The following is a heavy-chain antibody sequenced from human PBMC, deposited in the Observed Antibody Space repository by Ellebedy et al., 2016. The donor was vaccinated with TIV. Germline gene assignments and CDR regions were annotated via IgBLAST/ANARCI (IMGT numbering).Heavy chain of an antibody. V-gene: IGHV4-39*01. CDR1: GGSISSSSYY. D-gene: IGHD6-19*01. CDR3: ARRRGAVAGTKYWYFDL. J-gene: IGHJ2*01. Sequence: MPSETLSLTCTVSGGSISSSSYYWGWIRQPPGKGLEWIGSIYYSGSTYYNPSLKSRVTISVDTSKNQFSLKLSSVTAADTAVYYCARRRGAVAGTKYWYFDLWGRGTLVTVSS. CDR2: IYYSGST.